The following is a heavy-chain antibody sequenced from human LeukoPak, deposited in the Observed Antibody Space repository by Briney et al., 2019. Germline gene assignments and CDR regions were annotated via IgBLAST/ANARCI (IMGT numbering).Heavy chain of an antibody. J-gene: IGHJ6*04. CDR2: ISYDGSNK. CDR1: GFTFSSYA. CDR3: ARDRSGLMDV. Sequence: GGSLRLSCAASGFTFSSYAMHWVRQAPGKGLEWVAVISYDGSNKYYADSVKGRFTISRDNSKNTLYLQMNSLRAEDTAVYYCARDRSGLMDVWGKGTMVTVSS. V-gene: IGHV3-30*04.